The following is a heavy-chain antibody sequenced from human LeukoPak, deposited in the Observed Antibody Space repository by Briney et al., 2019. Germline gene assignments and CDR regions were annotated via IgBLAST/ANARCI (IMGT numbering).Heavy chain of an antibody. CDR2: IYRIGNT. V-gene: IGHV4-4*08. Sequence: SETLSLTCSVSRDSISSDYWSWIRQPPGKGLEWIGYIYRIGNTDYNPSLKSRVTIPLDTSKNQLSLNLTSATAADTAVYYCAGRGQRYFRDWGQGTLVTVSS. CDR3: AGRGQRYFRD. J-gene: IGHJ1*01. CDR1: RDSISSDY.